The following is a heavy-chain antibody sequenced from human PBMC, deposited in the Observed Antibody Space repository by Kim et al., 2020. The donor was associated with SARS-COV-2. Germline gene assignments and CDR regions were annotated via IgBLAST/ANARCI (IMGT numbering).Heavy chain of an antibody. D-gene: IGHD5-18*01. CDR3: ARLRGYSYGFVVGFDY. J-gene: IGHJ4*02. V-gene: IGHV4-39*01. CDR1: GGSISSSSYY. Sequence: SETLSLTCTVSGGSISSSSYYWGWIRQPPGKGLEWIGSIYYSGSTYYNPSLKSRVTISVDTSKNQFSLKLSSVTAADTAVYYCARLRGYSYGFVVGFDYWGQGTLVTVSS. CDR2: IYYSGST.